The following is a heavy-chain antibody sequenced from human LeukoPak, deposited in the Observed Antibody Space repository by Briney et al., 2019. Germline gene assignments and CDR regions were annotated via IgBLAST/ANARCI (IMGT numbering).Heavy chain of an antibody. D-gene: IGHD3-22*01. J-gene: IGHJ3*01. Sequence: PGGSLRLSCAASGFTFSSYSMNWVRQAPGKGLEWVANIKQDGSEKYYVDSVKGRFTISRDNAKNSLCLQMNSLRAEDTAVYYCARGLNTYYYDSSGYWVWGQGTMVTVSS. CDR3: ARGLNTYYYDSSGYWV. CDR1: GFTFSSYS. CDR2: IKQDGSEK. V-gene: IGHV3-7*01.